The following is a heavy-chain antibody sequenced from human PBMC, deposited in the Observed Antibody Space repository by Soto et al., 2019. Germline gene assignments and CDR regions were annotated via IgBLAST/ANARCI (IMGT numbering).Heavy chain of an antibody. CDR2: IYYSGST. J-gene: IGHJ4*02. Sequence: QVQLQESGPGLVKPSETLSLTCTVSGGSISSYYWSWIRQPPGKGLEWIGYIYYSGSTNYNPSLRRRVTISVDTSKNQFSLKLSSGTAADTAVYYCARVTYYYGSGSLDYWGQGTLVTVSS. V-gene: IGHV4-59*01. D-gene: IGHD3-10*01. CDR3: ARVTYYYGSGSLDY. CDR1: GGSISSYY.